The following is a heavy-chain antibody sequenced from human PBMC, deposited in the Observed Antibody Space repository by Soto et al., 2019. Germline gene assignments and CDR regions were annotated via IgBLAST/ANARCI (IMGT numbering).Heavy chain of an antibody. V-gene: IGHV1-18*01. CDR1: GYTFTSSG. CDR3: ARWYYYDSSGYYYSHFDY. Sequence: GASVKVSCKASGYTFTSSGISWVRQAPGQGLEWMGWISTDNGNTKYAQHLQGRVSMTTDTSTSTAYMDLRSLRSDDTAVYYCARWYYYDSSGYYYSHFDYWGQGTLVTVSS. D-gene: IGHD3-22*01. J-gene: IGHJ4*02. CDR2: ISTDNGNT.